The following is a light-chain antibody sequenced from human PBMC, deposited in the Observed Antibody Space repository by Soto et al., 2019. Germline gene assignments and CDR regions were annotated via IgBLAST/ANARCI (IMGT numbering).Light chain of an antibody. Sequence: QSALTQPPSASGSPGQSVPISRTGTNSDVGGYNYVSWYQQYPGKAPKLIIYAVNERPSGVPDRFSGSKSGNTASLTVSGLQTADEADYYCSSYAGSNWYVFGTGTKVTVL. CDR2: AVN. CDR3: SSYAGSNWYV. V-gene: IGLV2-8*01. J-gene: IGLJ1*01. CDR1: NSDVGGYNY.